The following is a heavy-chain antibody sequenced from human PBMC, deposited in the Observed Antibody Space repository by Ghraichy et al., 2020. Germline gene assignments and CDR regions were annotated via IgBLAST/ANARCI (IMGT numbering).Heavy chain of an antibody. Sequence: GGSLRLSCAASGFTFDDYAMHWVRQAPGKGLEWVSGISWNSGSIGYADSVKGRFTISRDNAKNSLYLQMNSLRAEDTALYYCAKEGVVGVGATFAFDIWGQGTMVTVSS. CDR3: AKEGVVGVGATFAFDI. V-gene: IGHV3-9*01. J-gene: IGHJ3*02. D-gene: IGHD1-26*01. CDR1: GFTFDDYA. CDR2: ISWNSGSI.